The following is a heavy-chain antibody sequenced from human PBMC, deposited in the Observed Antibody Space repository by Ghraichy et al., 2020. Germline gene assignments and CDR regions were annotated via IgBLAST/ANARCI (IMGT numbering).Heavy chain of an antibody. CDR3: ARGAVGPDDAFDI. CDR2: IYYSGST. Sequence: SETLSLTCTVSGGSISSGGYYWSWIRQHPGKGLEWIGYIYYSGSTYYNPSLKSRVTISVDTSKNQFSLKLSSVTAADTAVYYCARGAVGPDDAFDIWGQGTMGTVSS. J-gene: IGHJ3*02. V-gene: IGHV4-31*03. CDR1: GGSISSGGYY.